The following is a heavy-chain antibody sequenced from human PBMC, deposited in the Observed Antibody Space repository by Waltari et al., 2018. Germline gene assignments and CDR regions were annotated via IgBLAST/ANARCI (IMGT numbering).Heavy chain of an antibody. D-gene: IGHD3-22*01. CDR3: AREMKYYDSSGSDSPPDY. CDR2: INHSGST. V-gene: IGHV4-34*01. J-gene: IGHJ4*02. Sequence: QVQLQQWGAGLLKPSETLSLTCAVYGGSFRGYYWSWIRQPPGTGLAWIWEINHSGSTNYNPVCKSRVTISVDTSKNQFSLKLSSVTAADTAVYDCAREMKYYDSSGSDSPPDYWGQGTLVTVSS. CDR1: GGSFRGYY.